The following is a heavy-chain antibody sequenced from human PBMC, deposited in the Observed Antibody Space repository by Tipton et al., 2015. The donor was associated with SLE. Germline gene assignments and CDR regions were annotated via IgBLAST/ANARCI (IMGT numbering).Heavy chain of an antibody. J-gene: IGHJ4*02. CDR2: FSHSTTT. CDR3: ARRGSRLVAAVISAYDY. CDR1: GGSFSGYY. D-gene: IGHD2-2*02. Sequence: TLSLTCAVYGGSFSGYYWDWIRQPPGKGLEWIGSFSHSTTTYYNPSLESRVSMSVDTSKNQFSLTLSSVTAADTAVYYCARRGSRLVAAVISAYDYWGQGTLVTVSS. V-gene: IGHV4-38-2*01.